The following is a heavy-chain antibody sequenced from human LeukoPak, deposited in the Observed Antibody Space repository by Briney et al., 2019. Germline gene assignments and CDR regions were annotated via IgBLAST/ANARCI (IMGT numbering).Heavy chain of an antibody. V-gene: IGHV4-34*01. CDR2: INHSGST. CDR3: ARGYCSGGSCYSPAFDP. Sequence: SETLSLTCAVYGGSFSGYYWSWIRQPPGKGLEWIGEINHSGSTNYHPSLKSRVTISVDTSKNQFSLKLSSVTAADTAVYYCARGYCSGGSCYSPAFDPWGQGTLVTVSS. CDR1: GGSFSGYY. J-gene: IGHJ5*02. D-gene: IGHD2-15*01.